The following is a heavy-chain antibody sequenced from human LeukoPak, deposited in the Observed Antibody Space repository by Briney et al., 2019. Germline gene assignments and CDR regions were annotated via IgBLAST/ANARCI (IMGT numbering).Heavy chain of an antibody. CDR1: GGSVSSGSYY. CDR3: ARRGSSSWYFDY. V-gene: IGHV4-61*01. Sequence: SETLSLTCTVSGGSVSSGSYYWSWIRQPPGKGLEWIGYIHYSGTTNYNPSLRSRVTISVDTSKNRLSLNLSSVTAADTAVYYCARRGSSSWYFDYWGQGTLVTVSS. CDR2: IHYSGTT. D-gene: IGHD6-13*01. J-gene: IGHJ4*02.